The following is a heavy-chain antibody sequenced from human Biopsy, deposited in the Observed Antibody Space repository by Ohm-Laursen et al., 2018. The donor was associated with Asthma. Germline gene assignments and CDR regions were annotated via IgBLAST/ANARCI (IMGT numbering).Heavy chain of an antibody. D-gene: IGHD2-21*01. CDR1: GFTFSSYS. V-gene: IGHV3-64D*08. Sequence: GSLRLSCAAPGFTFSSYSMHWVRQAPGRGPEYVSFIATDGSNKFYADSVKGRFTVSRDNSKHTLYLHMTGLRADDTGVYYCVKDHSAGYYYFDYWGPGTLVTVSS. CDR2: IATDGSNK. J-gene: IGHJ4*02. CDR3: VKDHSAGYYYFDY.